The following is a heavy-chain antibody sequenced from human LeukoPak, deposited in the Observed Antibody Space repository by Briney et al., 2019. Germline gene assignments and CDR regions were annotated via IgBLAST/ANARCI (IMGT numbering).Heavy chain of an antibody. CDR3: ARMKREIYYYYGMDV. Sequence: GGSLRLSCAASGFTFSSYWMSWVRQAPGKGLEWVANIKQDGSEKYYVDSVKGRFTISRDNAKNSLYLQMNSLRAEDTAVYYCARMKREIYYYYGMDVWGQGTTDTVSS. CDR2: IKQDGSEK. J-gene: IGHJ6*02. CDR1: GFTFSSYW. V-gene: IGHV3-7*03.